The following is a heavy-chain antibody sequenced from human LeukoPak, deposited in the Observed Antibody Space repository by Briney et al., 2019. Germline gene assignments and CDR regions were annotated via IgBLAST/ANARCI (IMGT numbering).Heavy chain of an antibody. CDR3: ARVDYDFWSGYGGNYYYYYMDV. D-gene: IGHD3-3*01. J-gene: IGHJ6*03. V-gene: IGHV3-7*01. Sequence: PGGSLRLSCAASGFTFDDYGMSWVRQAPGKGLEWVANIKQDGSEKYYVDSVKGRFTISRDNAKNSLYLQMNSLRAEDTAVYYCARVDYDFWSGYGGNYYYYYMDVWGKGTTVTVSS. CDR2: IKQDGSEK. CDR1: GFTFDDYG.